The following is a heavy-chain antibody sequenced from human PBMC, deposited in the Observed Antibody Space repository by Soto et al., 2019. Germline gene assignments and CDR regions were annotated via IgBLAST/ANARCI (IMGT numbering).Heavy chain of an antibody. CDR1: GGSISSSSYY. V-gene: IGHV4-39*01. D-gene: IGHD1-1*01. CDR3: VVPRDRWLQLIDY. CDR2: IYYSGST. Sequence: QLQLQESGPGLVKPSETLSLTCTVSGGSISSSSYYWGWIRQPPGKGLEWFGSIYYSGSTYYNPSLKSRVTISVDTSKNQFSLKLSSVTAADTAVYYCVVPRDRWLQLIDYWGQGTLVTVSS. J-gene: IGHJ4*02.